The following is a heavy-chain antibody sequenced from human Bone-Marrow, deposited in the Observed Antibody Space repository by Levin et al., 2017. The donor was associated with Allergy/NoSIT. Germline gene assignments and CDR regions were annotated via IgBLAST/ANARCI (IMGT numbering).Heavy chain of an antibody. D-gene: IGHD7-27*01. J-gene: IGHJ4*02. CDR2: IYWDDAK. CDR1: GFSVTTSGVA. V-gene: IGHV2-5*02. CDR3: AHTNDNRGRFFDF. Sequence: SGPTLVKPTQTLTLTCAFPGFSVTTSGVAVGWIRQPPGKALEWLALIYWDDAKRYSASFKSRLTITKDTSKNQVVLTMTNVDPVDTATYYCAHTNDNRGRFFDFWGPGTLVTVSS.